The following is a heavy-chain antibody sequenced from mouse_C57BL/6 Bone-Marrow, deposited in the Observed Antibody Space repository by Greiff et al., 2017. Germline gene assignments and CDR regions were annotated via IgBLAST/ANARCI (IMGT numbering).Heavy chain of an antibody. V-gene: IGHV1-64*01. CDR1: GYTFTSYC. Sequence: QVQLQQSGAELVKPGASVKLSCKASGYTFTSYCMHWVKQRPGQGLEWIGLIYPNSGSTNYNEKFKSKATLTVDKSSSTAYMQLSSLTSEDSAVYYCAIYGPNWYFDVWGKGTTVTVSS. CDR3: AIYGPNWYFDV. J-gene: IGHJ1*03. D-gene: IGHD1-1*02. CDR2: IYPNSGST.